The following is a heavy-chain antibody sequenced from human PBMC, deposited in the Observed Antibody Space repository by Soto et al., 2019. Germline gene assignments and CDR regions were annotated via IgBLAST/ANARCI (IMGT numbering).Heavy chain of an antibody. CDR1: GYTFTSYG. Sequence: QVQLVQSEGELRQPGASVTVSCRASGYTFTSYGIIWVRQAPGQGPEWLGYISPNSGATTYAQNLQGRLTLTTDTSPSTAYMELRSLSSDDTAIYYCVREMWTRSGTQNFFDYRGLGALVTVSS. CDR2: ISPNSGAT. CDR3: VREMWTRSGTQNFFDY. V-gene: IGHV1-18*01. J-gene: IGHJ4*02. D-gene: IGHD6-25*01.